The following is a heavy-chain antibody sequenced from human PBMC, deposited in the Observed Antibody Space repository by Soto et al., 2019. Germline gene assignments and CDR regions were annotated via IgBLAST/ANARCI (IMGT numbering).Heavy chain of an antibody. Sequence: EVQLLESGGDLVQPGESLRLSCAASGFTFANYAMGWVRQAPGKGLEWVSSISGSAGYTYYADSVKGRFTIARDNPKNTLYLQMNSLRVEVTAVYYCAKDQNYDFWGGVNFFDYWGQGILVTVSS. J-gene: IGHJ4*02. CDR1: GFTFANYA. V-gene: IGHV3-23*01. CDR2: ISGSAGYT. CDR3: AKDQNYDFWGGVNFFDY. D-gene: IGHD3-3*01.